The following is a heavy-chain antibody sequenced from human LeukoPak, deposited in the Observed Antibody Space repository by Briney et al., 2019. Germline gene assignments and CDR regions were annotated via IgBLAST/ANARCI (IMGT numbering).Heavy chain of an antibody. CDR2: IYYSGST. Sequence: PSETLSLTCTASGGSISSYYWSWIRQPPGKGLEWLGSIYYSGSTNYNPSLKSRVTISVDTSKNQFSLKLSSVTAADTAVYYCARMGQTWIQGDAFDIWGQGTMVTVSS. CDR3: ARMGQTWIQGDAFDI. CDR1: GGSISSYY. V-gene: IGHV4-59*08. J-gene: IGHJ3*02. D-gene: IGHD5-18*01.